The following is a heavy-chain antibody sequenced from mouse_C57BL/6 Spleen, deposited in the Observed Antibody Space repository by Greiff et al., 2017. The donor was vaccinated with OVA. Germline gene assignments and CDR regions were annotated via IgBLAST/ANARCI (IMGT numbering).Heavy chain of an antibody. CDR1: GFSLTSYA. Sequence: VKLVESGPGLVAPSQSLSITCTVTGFSLTSYALSWVRQPPGKGLAWLGVIMTGGGTTYNPALKSRLSISKDNSKSQDILKMNSLQTNDTARYYCAIFNTVSEDAMDYWGQGTSVTVSS. CDR2: IMTGGGT. CDR3: AIFNTVSEDAMDY. V-gene: IGHV2-9-1*01. J-gene: IGHJ4*01. D-gene: IGHD1-1*01.